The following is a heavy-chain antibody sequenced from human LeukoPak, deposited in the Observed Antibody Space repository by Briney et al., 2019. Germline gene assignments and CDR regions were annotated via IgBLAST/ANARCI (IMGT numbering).Heavy chain of an antibody. CDR2: MNPNSGNT. D-gene: IGHD3-22*01. Sequence: ASVKVSCKASGYTFTSYDINWVRQATGQGLEGMGWMNPNSGNTGYAQKFQGRVTMTRNTSISTAYMELSSLRSEDTAVYYCARQYYYDSSGYYQANDAFDIWGQGTMVTVSS. V-gene: IGHV1-8*01. CDR3: ARQYYYDSSGYYQANDAFDI. CDR1: GYTFTSYD. J-gene: IGHJ3*02.